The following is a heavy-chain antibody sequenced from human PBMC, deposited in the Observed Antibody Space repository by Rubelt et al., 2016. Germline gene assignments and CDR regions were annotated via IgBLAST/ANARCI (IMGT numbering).Heavy chain of an antibody. Sequence: VKPSETLSLTCTVSGYSISSGYYWGWIRQPPGKGLEWIGYIYYSGSTYYNSSLKSRVTMSVDTSKNQFSLKLSSMTAADTAVYYCARGVPKPPITGTRPYYYYMDVWGKGTTVTVSS. CDR1: GYSISSGYY. J-gene: IGHJ6*03. V-gene: IGHV4-38-2*02. D-gene: IGHD1-20*01. CDR2: IYYSGST. CDR3: ARGVPKPPITGTRPYYYYMDV.